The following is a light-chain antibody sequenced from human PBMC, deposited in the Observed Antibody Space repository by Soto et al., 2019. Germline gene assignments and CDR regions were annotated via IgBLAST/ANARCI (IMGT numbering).Light chain of an antibody. CDR2: GAS. V-gene: IGKV3-20*01. CDR3: QQYGSSPWT. J-gene: IGKJ1*01. Sequence: EIVLTQSPGTLSLSPGERATLSCRASQSVSSSYLAWYQQKPGQAPRLLIYGASSRATGIPDRSSGSGSGTDYTLTISRLEPEDFAVYYCQQYGSSPWTFGQGTKVESK. CDR1: QSVSSSY.